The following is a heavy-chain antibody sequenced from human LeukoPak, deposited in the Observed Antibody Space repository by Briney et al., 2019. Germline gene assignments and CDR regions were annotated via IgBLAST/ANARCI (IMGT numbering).Heavy chain of an antibody. Sequence: PGGSLRLSCAASQFTLSTYGIHWVRRGPGKGLEWVAFIRDDGTHNYSADSVKGRFTISRDKSKDTLYLEMNSLRVEDTAVYYCAKEGYLSGKFLEHMDVWGKGTTVTVSS. CDR2: IRDDGTHN. V-gene: IGHV3-30*02. D-gene: IGHD2-15*01. J-gene: IGHJ6*03. CDR1: QFTLSTYG. CDR3: AKEGYLSGKFLEHMDV.